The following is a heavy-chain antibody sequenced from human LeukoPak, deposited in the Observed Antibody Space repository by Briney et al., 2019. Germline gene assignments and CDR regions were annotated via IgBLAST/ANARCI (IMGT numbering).Heavy chain of an antibody. Sequence: GGSLRLSCAASGFTFSSYSMNWVRQAPGKGLEWVSSISSSSSYIYYADSVKGRFTISRDNAKNSLYLQMNSLRAEDTAVYYCASSLTGTRLMRTFDIWGQGTMVTVSS. J-gene: IGHJ3*02. CDR3: ASSLTGTRLMRTFDI. V-gene: IGHV3-21*01. D-gene: IGHD1-7*01. CDR2: ISSSSSYI. CDR1: GFTFSSYS.